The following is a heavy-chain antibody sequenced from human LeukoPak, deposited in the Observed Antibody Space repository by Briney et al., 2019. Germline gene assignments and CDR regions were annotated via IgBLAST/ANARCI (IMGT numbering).Heavy chain of an antibody. CDR3: ATRSSGWYLGY. D-gene: IGHD6-19*01. CDR1: GFTFSSYA. Sequence: PGGSLRLSCAASGFTFSSYAMSWVRQAPGKGLEWVSAISGSGGSTYYADSVKGRFTISRDNSKNTLYLQMNSLRAEDAAVYYCATRSSGWYLGYWGQGTLVTVSS. CDR2: ISGSGGST. V-gene: IGHV3-23*01. J-gene: IGHJ4*02.